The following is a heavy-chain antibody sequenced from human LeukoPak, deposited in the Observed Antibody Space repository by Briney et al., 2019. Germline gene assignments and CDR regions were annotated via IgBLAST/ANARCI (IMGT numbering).Heavy chain of an antibody. CDR1: GFTFSNHA. J-gene: IGHJ3*02. D-gene: IGHD6-25*01. Sequence: GGSLRLSCAASGFTFSNHAMNWVRQAPGRGLEWVSGISGSGGSTYYADSVKGRFTISRDNSKNTLYLQMNSLRAEDTAVYYCARERSSEGLDAFDIWGQGTMVTVSS. CDR2: ISGSGGST. CDR3: ARERSSEGLDAFDI. V-gene: IGHV3-23*01.